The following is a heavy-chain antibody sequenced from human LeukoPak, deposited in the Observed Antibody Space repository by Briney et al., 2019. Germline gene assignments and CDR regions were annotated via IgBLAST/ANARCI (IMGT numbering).Heavy chain of an antibody. CDR1: GFTFSSNY. J-gene: IGHJ4*02. Sequence: PGGSLRLSCVASGFTFSSNYMSWVRQAPGKGLEWVSMFYSGGSTFYADSVKGRFTIARDSSKNTLYLQMNTLRAEDTAVYYCVTYQLLLYGFDYWGQGTLVTVSS. CDR2: FYSGGST. V-gene: IGHV3-66*01. D-gene: IGHD2-2*01. CDR3: VTYQLLLYGFDY.